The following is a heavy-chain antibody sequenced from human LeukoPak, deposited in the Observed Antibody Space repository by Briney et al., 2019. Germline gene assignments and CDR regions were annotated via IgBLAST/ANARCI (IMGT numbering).Heavy chain of an antibody. Sequence: SETLSLTCAVYGGSFSGYYWSWIRQPPGKGLEWIGEINHSGSTNYNPSLKSRVTISVDTSKNQFSLKLSSVTAADTAVYYCARAGGSYSPLWYWGQGTLVTVSS. J-gene: IGHJ4*02. V-gene: IGHV4-34*01. CDR3: ARAGGSYSPLWY. CDR1: GGSFSGYY. CDR2: INHSGST. D-gene: IGHD5-18*01.